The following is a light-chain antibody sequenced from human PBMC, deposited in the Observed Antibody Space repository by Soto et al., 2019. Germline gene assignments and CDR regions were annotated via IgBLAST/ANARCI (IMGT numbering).Light chain of an antibody. CDR1: SRDVGGYNY. CDR2: DVS. V-gene: IGLV2-14*01. J-gene: IGLJ3*02. CDR3: SSYTSTNSWV. Sequence: QSALTQSASVSGSPGQSITISCTGTSRDVGGYNYVSWYQQHPGKAPKLIIYDVSNRPSGVSTRFSGSKSGNTASLTISGLQAEYEADYSCSSYTSTNSWVFGGGTKLTVL.